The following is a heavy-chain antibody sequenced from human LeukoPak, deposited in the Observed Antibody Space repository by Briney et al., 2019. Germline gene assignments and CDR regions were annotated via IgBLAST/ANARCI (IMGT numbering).Heavy chain of an antibody. CDR3: AREPEQQLAYTYFDY. V-gene: IGHV6-1*01. Sequence: SQTLSLTCAISGDSVSSNSAAWNWIRQSPSRGLEWLGRTYYRSKWFNNYAVSVKGRMTINPDTSKNQFSLQLISVTPEDTAVYYCAREPEQQLAYTYFDYWGQGTLVTVSS. CDR1: GDSVSSNSAA. CDR2: TYYRSKWFN. D-gene: IGHD6-13*01. J-gene: IGHJ4*02.